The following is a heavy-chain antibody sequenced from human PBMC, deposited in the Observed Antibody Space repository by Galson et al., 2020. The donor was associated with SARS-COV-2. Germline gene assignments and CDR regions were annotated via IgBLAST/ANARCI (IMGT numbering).Heavy chain of an antibody. Sequence: TSETLSLTCTVSGVSISGSYWSWIRQPPATELERIGYIYSSGSTNYNPSLKNRVPISEDTSKNQFSLKLSSVTAADTAMYYGARYQRRSGWYVFDYWGQGSLVTVSS. CDR1: GVSISGSY. D-gene: IGHD6-19*01. CDR3: ARYQRRSGWYVFDY. V-gene: IGHV4-59*08. J-gene: IGHJ4*02. CDR2: IYSSGST.